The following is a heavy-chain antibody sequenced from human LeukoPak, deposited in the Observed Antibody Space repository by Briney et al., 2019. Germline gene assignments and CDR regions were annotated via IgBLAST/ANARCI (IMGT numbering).Heavy chain of an antibody. CDR3: ALPFWGYVGLDY. Sequence: ASVKVSCKASGYTFTSYGISWVRQAPGQGLEWMGRISAYNGNTNYAQKLQGRVTMTTDTSTSTAYMELRSLRSDDTAVYYCALPFWGYVGLDYWGQGTLVTVSS. V-gene: IGHV1-18*01. CDR1: GYTFTSYG. D-gene: IGHD3-16*01. J-gene: IGHJ4*02. CDR2: ISAYNGNT.